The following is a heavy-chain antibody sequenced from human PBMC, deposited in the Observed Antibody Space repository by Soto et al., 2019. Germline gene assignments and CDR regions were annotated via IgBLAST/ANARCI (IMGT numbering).Heavy chain of an antibody. CDR1: GFTFSSYA. CDR3: AKVLGPWYDFWSGYFDY. CDR2: ISGSGGST. V-gene: IGHV3-23*01. D-gene: IGHD3-3*01. Sequence: GGSLRLSCAASGFTFSSYAMSWVRQAPGKGLEWVSAISGSGGSTYYADSVKGRFTISRDNSKNTLYLQMNSLRAEDTAVYYCAKVLGPWYDFWSGYFDYWGQGTLVTVSS. J-gene: IGHJ4*02.